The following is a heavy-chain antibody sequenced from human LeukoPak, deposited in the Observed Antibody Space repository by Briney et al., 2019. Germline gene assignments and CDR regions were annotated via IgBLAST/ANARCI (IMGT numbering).Heavy chain of an antibody. CDR2: IYYSGST. J-gene: IGHJ4*02. CDR3: ARCTTGRTFGSLREIKRSREIDY. Sequence: PSETLSLTCAVYGGSFSGYYWSWIRQPPGKGLEWIGSIYYSGSTYYNPSLKSRVTISVDTSKNQFSLKLSSVTAADTAVYYCARCTTGRTFGSLREIKRSREIDYWGQGTLVTVSS. D-gene: IGHD1-1*01. V-gene: IGHV4-34*01. CDR1: GGSFSGYY.